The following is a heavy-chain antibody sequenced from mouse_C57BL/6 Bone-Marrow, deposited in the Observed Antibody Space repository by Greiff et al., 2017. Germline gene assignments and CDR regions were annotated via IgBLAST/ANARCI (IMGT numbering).Heavy chain of an antibody. Sequence: QVQLQQPGAELVKPGASVKLSCKASGYTFTSYWMHWVKQRPGQGLEWIGMIHPNSGSTNYNEKFKSKATLTVDKSSSTAYMQLSSLTSEDSAVYYGARFYYGNYYAMDYWGQGTSVTVSS. CDR3: ARFYYGNYYAMDY. D-gene: IGHD2-1*01. CDR2: IHPNSGST. V-gene: IGHV1-64*01. CDR1: GYTFTSYW. J-gene: IGHJ4*01.